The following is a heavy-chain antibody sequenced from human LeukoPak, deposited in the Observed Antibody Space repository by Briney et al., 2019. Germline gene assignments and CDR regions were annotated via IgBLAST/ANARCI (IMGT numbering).Heavy chain of an antibody. Sequence: PGGSLRLSCAASGFTFSNYAMSWVRQAPGKGLEWVANIKQDGSEKYYVDSVKGRFTISRDNAKNSLYLQMNSLRAEDTAVYYCARDRVAARQWGYYYYMDVWGKGTTVTVSS. CDR3: ARDRVAARQWGYYYYMDV. CDR1: GFTFSNYA. J-gene: IGHJ6*03. D-gene: IGHD6-6*01. CDR2: IKQDGSEK. V-gene: IGHV3-7*01.